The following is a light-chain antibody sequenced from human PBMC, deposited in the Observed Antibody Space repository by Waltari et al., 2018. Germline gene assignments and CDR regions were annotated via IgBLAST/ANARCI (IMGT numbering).Light chain of an antibody. Sequence: DIVMTKSQDSLAVSLGERATINCKSSQSVFYSSNNKNYLAWYQQKPGQPPNLLIYWASTRESGVPDRFSGSGSGTDFTLTISSLQAEDVAVYYCQQYYTTPYTFGQGTKLEIK. CDR1: QSVFYSSNNKNY. CDR3: QQYYTTPYT. CDR2: WAS. J-gene: IGKJ2*01. V-gene: IGKV4-1*01.